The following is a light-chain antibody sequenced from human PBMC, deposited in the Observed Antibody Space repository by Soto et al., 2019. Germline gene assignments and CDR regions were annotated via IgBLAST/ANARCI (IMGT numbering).Light chain of an antibody. CDR3: QAWDSSTDVV. J-gene: IGLJ2*01. CDR2: SDT. V-gene: IGLV3-21*01. CDR1: NIGSKG. Sequence: SYELTQPPSVSVAPGKTASISCGGNNIGSKGVHWYQQKPGQAPVLVIYSDTDLPSGIPERFSGSNSGNTATLTISGTQAMDEADYYCQAWDSSTDVVFGGGTKLTVL.